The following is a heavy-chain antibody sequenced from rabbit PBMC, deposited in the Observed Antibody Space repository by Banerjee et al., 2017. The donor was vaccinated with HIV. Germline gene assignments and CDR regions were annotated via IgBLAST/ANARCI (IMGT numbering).Heavy chain of an antibody. CDR2: IYAGSSGST. J-gene: IGHJ4*01. CDR1: GFSFSSGYY. CDR3: ARGPYYTYGYAGYPGATHFNL. Sequence: QSLEESGGDLVKPGASLTLTCTASGFSFSSGYYMCWVRQAPGKGLEWIACIYAGSSGSTHYASWVNGRFTISRSTSLNTVDLKVTSLTAADTATYFCARGPYYTYGYAGYPGATHFNLWGPGTL. V-gene: IGHV1S40*01. D-gene: IGHD6-1*01.